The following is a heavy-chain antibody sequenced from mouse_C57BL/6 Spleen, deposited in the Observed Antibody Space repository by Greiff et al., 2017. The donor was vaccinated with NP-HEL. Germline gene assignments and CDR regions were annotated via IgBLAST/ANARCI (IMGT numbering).Heavy chain of an antibody. D-gene: IGHD2-2*01. Sequence: VQLQQSGAELVRPGASVKLSCTASGFNIKDYYMHWVKQRPEQGLEWIGRIDPEDGDTEYAPKFQGKATMTADTSSNTAYLQLSSLTSEDTAVYYFPVYYGYEGFAYWGQGTLVTVST. CDR3: PVYYGYEGFAY. V-gene: IGHV14-1*01. CDR2: IDPEDGDT. J-gene: IGHJ3*01. CDR1: GFNIKDYY.